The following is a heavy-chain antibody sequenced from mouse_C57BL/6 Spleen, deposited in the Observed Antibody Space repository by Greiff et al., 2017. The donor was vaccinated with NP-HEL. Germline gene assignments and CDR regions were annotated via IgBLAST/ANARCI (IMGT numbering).Heavy chain of an antibody. D-gene: IGHD4-1*01. CDR1: GYTFTDYY. V-gene: IGHV1-76*01. J-gene: IGHJ1*03. CDR2: IYPGSGNT. CDR3: ARTGKLWYFDV. Sequence: VQLQQSGAELVRPGASVKLSCKASGYTFTDYYINWVKQRPGQGLEWIARIYPGSGNTYYNEKFKGKATLTAEKSSSTAYMQLSSLTSEDSAVYFCARTGKLWYFDVWGTGTTVTVSS.